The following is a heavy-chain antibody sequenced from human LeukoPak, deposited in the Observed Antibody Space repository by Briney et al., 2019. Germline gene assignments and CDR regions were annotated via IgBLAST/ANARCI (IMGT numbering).Heavy chain of an antibody. Sequence: GGSLRLSCAASGFTFSSYSMNWVRQAPGKGLEWVSYISSSSSTIYYADSVKGRFTISRDNAKNSLYLQMNSLRAEDTAVYYCASQQWLVPPFDYWGQEPWSPSPQ. J-gene: IGHJ4*01. CDR2: ISSSSSTI. CDR3: ASQQWLVPPFDY. D-gene: IGHD6-19*01. CDR1: GFTFSSYS. V-gene: IGHV3-48*01.